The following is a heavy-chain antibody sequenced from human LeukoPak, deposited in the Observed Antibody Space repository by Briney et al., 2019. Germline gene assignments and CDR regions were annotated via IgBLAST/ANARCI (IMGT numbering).Heavy chain of an antibody. Sequence: GGSLRLSCAASGFTFSSYSMNWVRQAPGNGLEWVSYSRSSSSTIYYADSVKGRFTISRDNAKNSLYLQMNSLRAEDTAVYYCARESPRGYYDSSGYGDYWGQGTLVTVSS. CDR1: GFTFSSYS. CDR3: ARESPRGYYDSSGYGDY. CDR2: SRSSSSTI. D-gene: IGHD3-22*01. V-gene: IGHV3-48*01. J-gene: IGHJ4*02.